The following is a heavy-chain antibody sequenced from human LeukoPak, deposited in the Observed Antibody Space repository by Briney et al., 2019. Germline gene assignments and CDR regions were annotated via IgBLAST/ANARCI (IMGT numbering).Heavy chain of an antibody. J-gene: IGHJ5*02. CDR1: GDSVSSNSAA. CDR2: TYYRSKWYN. Sequence: SQALSLTCALSGDSVSSNSAAWNWLRQSPSRGLEWLGRTYYRSKWYNDYALSVKSRITINPDTSKNQFSLQLNSVTPEDTAIYYCARDQMGFDPWGQGILVTVSS. V-gene: IGHV6-1*01. CDR3: ARDQMGFDP.